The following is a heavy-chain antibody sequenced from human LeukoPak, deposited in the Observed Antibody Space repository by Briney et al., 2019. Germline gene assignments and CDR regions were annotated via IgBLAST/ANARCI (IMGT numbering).Heavy chain of an antibody. V-gene: IGHV3-23*01. J-gene: IGHJ5*02. CDR1: GFTFSSYA. Sequence: GGSLRLSCAASGFTFSSYAMSWVRQAPGKALEWVSAISGGGGSTFYADSVKGRFTISRENSKNTLYLKIKSSRAEDTAVYYCAKAPDAMIVVVISWGQGTLVAVSS. CDR2: ISGGGGST. D-gene: IGHD3-22*01. CDR3: AKAPDAMIVVVIS.